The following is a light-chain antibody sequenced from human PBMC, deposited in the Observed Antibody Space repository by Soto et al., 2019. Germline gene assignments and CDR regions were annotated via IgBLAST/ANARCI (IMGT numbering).Light chain of an antibody. CDR1: SSDVGGYDY. V-gene: IGLV2-14*01. CDR2: DVT. Sequence: QSVLTQSASVSGSPGQSITISCTGTSSDVGGYDYVSWYQQHPGKAPKLMIYDVTNRPSGVSNRFSGSKSGNTASLTISGLQAEDEADYYCISYASTNTYVFGTGTKVTVL. J-gene: IGLJ1*01. CDR3: ISYASTNTYV.